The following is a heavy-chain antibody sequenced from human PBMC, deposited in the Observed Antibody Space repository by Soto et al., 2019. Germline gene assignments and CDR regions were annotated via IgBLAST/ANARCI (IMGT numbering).Heavy chain of an antibody. V-gene: IGHV1-18*01. Sequence: ASVKVSCKASGYTFTSYCISWVRQAPGQGVEWMGWISAYNGNTNYAQKLQGRVTMTTDTSTSTAYMELRSLRSDDTAVYYCARETTMGYYDSSGYVGGAFDIWGQGTMVTVSS. CDR3: ARETTMGYYDSSGYVGGAFDI. D-gene: IGHD3-22*01. J-gene: IGHJ3*02. CDR2: ISAYNGNT. CDR1: GYTFTSYC.